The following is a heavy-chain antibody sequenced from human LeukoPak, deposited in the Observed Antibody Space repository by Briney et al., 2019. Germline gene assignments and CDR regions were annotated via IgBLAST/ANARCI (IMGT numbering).Heavy chain of an antibody. Sequence: PSETLSLTCAVYGGSFSGYYWSWIRQPPGKGLEWIGEINHSGSTNYNPSLKSRVTIPVDTSKNQFSLKLSSVTAADTAVYYCARGRPYYDSSGYHPLFDYWGQGTLVTVSS. CDR3: ARGRPYYDSSGYHPLFDY. CDR2: INHSGST. CDR1: GGSFSGYY. V-gene: IGHV4-34*01. D-gene: IGHD3-22*01. J-gene: IGHJ4*02.